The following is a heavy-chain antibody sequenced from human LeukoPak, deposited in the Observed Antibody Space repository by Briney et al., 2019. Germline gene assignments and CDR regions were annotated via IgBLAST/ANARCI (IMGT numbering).Heavy chain of an antibody. CDR2: INSDGSST. Sequence: GGSLRLSCAASGFTFSSYWMHWVRHAPGKGLVWVSRINSDGSSTSYADSVKGRFTISRDNAKNTLYLQMNSLRAEDTAVYYCASLPGHQYDFWSGPLPGFDPWGQGTLVTVSS. J-gene: IGHJ5*02. CDR3: ASLPGHQYDFWSGPLPGFDP. D-gene: IGHD3-3*01. CDR1: GFTFSSYW. V-gene: IGHV3-74*01.